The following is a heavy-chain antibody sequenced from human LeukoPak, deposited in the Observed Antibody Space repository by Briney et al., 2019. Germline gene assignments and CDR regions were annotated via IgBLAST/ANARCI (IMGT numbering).Heavy chain of an antibody. V-gene: IGHV4-59*03. J-gene: IGHJ4*02. Sequence: PSETLSLTCTVSGGSISSYYWTWMRQAPGKGLEWIGSVYNNGNTNYNPSLKSRFTVSVDTSKNQFSLRLGSVAAADTAVYYCVAGRWLQQLYWGQGALVIVSS. CDR2: VYNNGNT. CDR1: GGSISSYY. D-gene: IGHD5-24*01. CDR3: VAGRWLQQLY.